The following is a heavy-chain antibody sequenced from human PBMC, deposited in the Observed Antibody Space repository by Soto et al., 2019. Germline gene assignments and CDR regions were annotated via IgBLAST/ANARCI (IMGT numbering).Heavy chain of an antibody. J-gene: IGHJ4*02. V-gene: IGHV4-34*01. CDR1: GGSFSGYY. CDR3: AAVHDYGDYVFDY. D-gene: IGHD4-17*01. CDR2: INHSGST. Sequence: PSETLSLTCAVYGGSFSGYYWSWIRQPPGKGLEWIGEINHSGSTNYNPSLKSRVTISVDTSKNQFSLKLSSVTAADTAVYYCAAVHDYGDYVFDYWGQGTLVTVSS.